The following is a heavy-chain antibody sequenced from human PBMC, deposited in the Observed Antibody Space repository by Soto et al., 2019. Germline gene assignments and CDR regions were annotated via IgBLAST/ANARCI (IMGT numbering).Heavy chain of an antibody. CDR3: AREPNESFYFDY. Sequence: ASVKVSCKASGYTFTNYYIHCLLQAPVQGLEWLGILRPRTGNTGYAQRFQGRVTMTRDTSTGTVYMELTSLKSDDTAVYYCAREPNESFYFDYWGQGTQVTVSS. J-gene: IGHJ4*02. V-gene: IGHV1-46*01. CDR2: LRPRTGNT. CDR1: GYTFTNYY.